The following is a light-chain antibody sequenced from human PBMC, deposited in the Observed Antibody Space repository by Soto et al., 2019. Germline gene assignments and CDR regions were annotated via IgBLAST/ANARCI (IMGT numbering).Light chain of an antibody. Sequence: LTQPASVSGSPGQSITISCTGTSSDVGDYNYVSWYQQHPGKAPKLIISEVSNRPSGVSNRFSGSKSGNTASLTISGLQAGDEADYYCCSYTSTSTRVFGTGTKVTVL. CDR3: CSYTSTSTRV. V-gene: IGLV2-14*01. CDR2: EVS. CDR1: SSDVGDYNY. J-gene: IGLJ1*01.